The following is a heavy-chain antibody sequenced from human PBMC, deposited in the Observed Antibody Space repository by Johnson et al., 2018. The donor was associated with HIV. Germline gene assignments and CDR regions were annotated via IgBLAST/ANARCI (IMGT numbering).Heavy chain of an antibody. V-gene: IGHV3-30*18. J-gene: IGHJ3*02. CDR2: VSYDGTNE. CDR3: AKDVWHDILTGHTPSGDAFDI. D-gene: IGHD3-9*01. CDR1: GFTFRSYG. Sequence: VQLVESGGGVVQPGRSLRLSCVASGFTFRSYGMHWVRQAPGKGLEWVAFVSYDGTNEFYADSVKGRFTVSRDSSKNTLFLQMNSLRPEDTAVYYCAKDVWHDILTGHTPSGDAFDIWGQGTMVTVSS.